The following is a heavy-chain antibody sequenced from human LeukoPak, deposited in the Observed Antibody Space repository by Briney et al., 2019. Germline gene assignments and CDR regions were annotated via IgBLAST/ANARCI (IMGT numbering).Heavy chain of an antibody. CDR2: IYHSGST. D-gene: IGHD2-2*01. CDR3: AREWVVPAQTAYWFDP. Sequence: PSETLSLTCTVSGGSISSGGYYWSWIRQPPGKGLEWIGYIYHSGSTYYNPSLKSRVTISVDRSKNQFSLKLSSVTAADTAVYYCAREWVVPAQTAYWFDPWGQGTLVTVSS. J-gene: IGHJ5*02. V-gene: IGHV4-30-2*01. CDR1: GGSISSGGYY.